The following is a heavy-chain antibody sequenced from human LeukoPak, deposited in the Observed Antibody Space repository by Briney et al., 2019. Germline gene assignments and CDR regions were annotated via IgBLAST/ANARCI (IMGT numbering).Heavy chain of an antibody. V-gene: IGHV3-74*01. D-gene: IGHD3-9*01. CDR1: GFTFSTYW. CDR3: AKIRDDILTGEDYFDY. J-gene: IGHJ4*02. CDR2: INSDGSST. Sequence: PGGSLRLSCAASGFTFSTYWMHWVRQAPGKGLVWVSRINSDGSSTSYADSVKGRFTISRDNSKNTLYLQMNSLRAEDTAVYFCAKIRDDILTGEDYFDYWGQGTLVAVSS.